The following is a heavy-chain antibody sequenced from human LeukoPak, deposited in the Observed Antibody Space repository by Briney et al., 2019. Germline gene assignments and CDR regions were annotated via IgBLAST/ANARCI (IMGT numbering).Heavy chain of an antibody. Sequence: PGGSLRLSCAASGFVFSSYWMHWVRQVPGKGLVWVSRINTDGSITNYADSVRGRFTNSRDNAKRTLFLQMNSLRAEDTAVYYCTRDTFGPDDHWGQGTLVTVSS. J-gene: IGHJ5*02. D-gene: IGHD3-16*01. CDR3: TRDTFGPDDH. V-gene: IGHV3-74*01. CDR2: INTDGSIT. CDR1: GFVFSSYW.